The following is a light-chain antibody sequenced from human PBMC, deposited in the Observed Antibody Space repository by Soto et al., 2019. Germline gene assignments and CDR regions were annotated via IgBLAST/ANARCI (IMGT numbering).Light chain of an antibody. CDR1: QSVNNNY. Sequence: EIVLTQSPGTLSLSPGERATLSCRASQSVNNNYLAWYQQKPGQAPRLVIYGASSRATGIPDRFSGSGSGTDFTITISRLEPEDFAVYFCQQYGTSPWTFGQGTKVEIK. J-gene: IGKJ1*01. CDR3: QQYGTSPWT. V-gene: IGKV3-20*01. CDR2: GAS.